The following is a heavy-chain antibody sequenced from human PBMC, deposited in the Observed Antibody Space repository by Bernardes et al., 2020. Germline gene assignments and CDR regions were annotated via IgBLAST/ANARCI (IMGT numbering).Heavy chain of an antibody. Sequence: GGSLRLSCAASGFSFRDYAMTWVRKAPGKGLEWVSCISDRGETTQYADSVKGRFTISRDNSKNTLYLQMNSLRVEASAIYYCAKSPPWYCSAGFRDSGAVRDYWGQGTMVTVSS. J-gene: IGHJ4*02. D-gene: IGHD2-15*01. CDR2: ISDRGETT. V-gene: IGHV3-23*01. CDR1: GFSFRDYA. CDR3: AKSPPWYCSAGFRDSGAVRDY.